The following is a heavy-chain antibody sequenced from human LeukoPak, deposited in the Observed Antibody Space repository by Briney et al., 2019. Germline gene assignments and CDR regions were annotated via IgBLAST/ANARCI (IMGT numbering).Heavy chain of an antibody. CDR1: GFTFSSYS. V-gene: IGHV3-21*01. J-gene: IGHJ5*02. Sequence: GGSLRFSCAASGFTFSSYSMNWVRQAPGKGLEWVSSISSSSSYIYYADSVKGRFTISRDNAKNSLYLQMNSLRAEDTAVYYCARDPAYRPASSWFDPWGQGTLVTVSS. CDR3: ARDPAYRPASSWFDP. CDR2: ISSSSSYI. D-gene: IGHD4-11*01.